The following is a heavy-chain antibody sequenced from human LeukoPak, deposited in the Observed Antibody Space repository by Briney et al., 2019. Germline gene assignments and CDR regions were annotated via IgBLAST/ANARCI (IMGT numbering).Heavy chain of an antibody. CDR1: GGSFSNYY. Sequence: SETLSLTCAVYGGSFSNYYWSWIRQPPGKGLEWIGEINHSGSTNYNPSLKSRVTISVDTSKNQFSLKLSSVTAADTAVYYCARHYHYYDSSGYYYWFDPWGQGTLVTVSS. D-gene: IGHD3-22*01. J-gene: IGHJ5*02. CDR3: ARHYHYYDSSGYYYWFDP. CDR2: INHSGST. V-gene: IGHV4-34*01.